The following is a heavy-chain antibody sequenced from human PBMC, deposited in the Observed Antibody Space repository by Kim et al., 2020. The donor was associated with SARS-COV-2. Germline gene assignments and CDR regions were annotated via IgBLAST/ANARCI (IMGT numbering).Heavy chain of an antibody. D-gene: IGHD2-8*01. Sequence: QKLQGRVTMTTDTSTSTAYMELRSLRSDDTAVYYCARGGGSWMANDFFDYWGQGTLVTVSS. J-gene: IGHJ4*02. V-gene: IGHV1-18*01. CDR3: ARGGGSWMANDFFDY.